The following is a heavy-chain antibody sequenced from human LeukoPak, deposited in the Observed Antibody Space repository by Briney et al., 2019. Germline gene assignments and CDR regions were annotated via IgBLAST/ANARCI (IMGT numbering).Heavy chain of an antibody. CDR1: GYTSIDYY. D-gene: IGHD3-3*01. J-gene: IGHJ4*02. V-gene: IGHV1-2*02. CDR3: ARSGLLPAGGSFFDY. CDR2: INPHSGIA. Sequence: ASVKVSCKASGYTSIDYYLHWVRQAPGQGPEWMGWINPHSGIARYAPGFQGRVALTRDTSINTVYMALPRLTSDDTAVYYCARSGLLPAGGSFFDYWGQGTLVTVSS.